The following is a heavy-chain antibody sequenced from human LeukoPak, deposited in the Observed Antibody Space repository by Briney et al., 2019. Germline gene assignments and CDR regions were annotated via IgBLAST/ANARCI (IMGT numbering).Heavy chain of an antibody. D-gene: IGHD2-2*02. CDR2: ISSSGSTI. CDR1: GFTVSSNY. J-gene: IGHJ4*02. Sequence: GGSLRLSCAASGFTVSSNYMSWVRQAPGKGLEWVSYISSSGSTIYYADSMKGRFTISRDNAKNSLYLQMNSLRAEDTAVYYCARDPYCSSTSCYTERDAIDYWGQGTLVTVSS. CDR3: ARDPYCSSTSCYTERDAIDY. V-gene: IGHV3-11*04.